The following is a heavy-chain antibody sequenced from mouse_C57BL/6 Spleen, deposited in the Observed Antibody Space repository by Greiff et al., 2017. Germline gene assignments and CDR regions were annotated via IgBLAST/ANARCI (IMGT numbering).Heavy chain of an antibody. CDR2: ISSGGDYI. CDR3: TRDRGSYEYTGGFDY. Sequence: EVQRVESGEGLVKPGGSLKLSCAASGFTFSSYAMSWVRQTPEKRLEWVAYISSGGDYIYYADTVKGRFTISRDNARNTLYLQMSSLKSEDTAMYYCTRDRGSYEYTGGFDYWGQGTTLTVAS. D-gene: IGHD2-4*01. V-gene: IGHV5-9-1*02. J-gene: IGHJ2*01. CDR1: GFTFSSYA.